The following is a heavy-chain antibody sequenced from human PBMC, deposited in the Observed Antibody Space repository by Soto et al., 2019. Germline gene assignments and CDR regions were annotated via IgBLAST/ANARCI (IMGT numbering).Heavy chain of an antibody. CDR3: ARDLDGLHDDTSGPFPRPG. Sequence: PSETLSLTCTVSGGSISSDDYYWSWIRQAPGRGLEWIGYIHSSGSIYYNPSLKSRATMSIDTAANQFSLKVSSVTVADTAVYYCARDLDGLHDDTSGPFPRPGWGQGTLVTVSS. CDR1: GGSISSDDYY. CDR2: IHSSGSI. D-gene: IGHD3-22*01. J-gene: IGHJ1*01. V-gene: IGHV4-30-4*01.